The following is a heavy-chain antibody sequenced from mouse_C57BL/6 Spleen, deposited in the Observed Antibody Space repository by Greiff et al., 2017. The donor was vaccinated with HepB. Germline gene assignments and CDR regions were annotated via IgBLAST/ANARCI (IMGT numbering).Heavy chain of an antibody. CDR2: IYPSDSET. V-gene: IGHV1-61*01. CDR1: GYTFTSYW. D-gene: IGHD1-1*01. J-gene: IGHJ1*02. Sequence: QVQLQQPGAELVRPGSSVKLSCKASGYTFTSYWMDWVKQRPGQGLEWIGNIYPSDSETHYNQKFKDKATLTVDKSSSTAYMQLSSLTSEDSAVYYCARYYYGSSDWYFDGWGTGTTVTVSS. CDR3: ARYYYGSSDWYFDG.